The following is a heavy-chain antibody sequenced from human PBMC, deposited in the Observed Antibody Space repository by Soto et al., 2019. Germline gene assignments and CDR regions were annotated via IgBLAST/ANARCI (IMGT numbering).Heavy chain of an antibody. J-gene: IGHJ6*02. Sequence: PSETLSLTCAVYGGSFSGYYWSWIRQPPGKGLEWIGEINHSGSTNYNPSLKSRVTISVDTSKNQFSLKLSSVTAADTAVYFCAIGGAAGWLGSGYYYYGMDVWGQGTTVTVSS. D-gene: IGHD6-13*01. CDR3: AIGGAAGWLGSGYYYYGMDV. CDR1: GGSFSGYY. CDR2: INHSGST. V-gene: IGHV4-34*01.